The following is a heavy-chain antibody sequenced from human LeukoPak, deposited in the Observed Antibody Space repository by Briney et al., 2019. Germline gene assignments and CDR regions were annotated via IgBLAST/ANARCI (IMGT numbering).Heavy chain of an antibody. J-gene: IGHJ2*01. CDR3: VKDYCGGDCYSCRYFDL. Sequence: PGGSLRLSCAASGFTFDDYAMHWVRQAPGKGLEWVSGISYNSDTIAYADSVKGRFTISRDNAKNSLYLQMNSLRAEDTALYYCVKDYCGGDCYSCRYFDLWGRGTLVTVSS. CDR2: ISYNSDTI. V-gene: IGHV3-9*01. CDR1: GFTFDDYA. D-gene: IGHD2-21*02.